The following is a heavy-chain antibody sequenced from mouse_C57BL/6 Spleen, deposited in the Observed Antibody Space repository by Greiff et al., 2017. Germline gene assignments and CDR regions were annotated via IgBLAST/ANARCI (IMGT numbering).Heavy chain of an antibody. CDR1: GFTFSDYG. CDR2: ISSGSSTI. Sequence: EVMLVESGGGLVKPGGSLKLSCAASGFTFSDYGMHWVRQAPEKGLEWDAYISSGSSTIYYADTVKGRFTISRDNAKNTLFLQMTSLRSEDTAMYYCASLANWDGLYAMDYWGQGTSVTVSS. V-gene: IGHV5-17*01. D-gene: IGHD4-1*01. J-gene: IGHJ4*01. CDR3: ASLANWDGLYAMDY.